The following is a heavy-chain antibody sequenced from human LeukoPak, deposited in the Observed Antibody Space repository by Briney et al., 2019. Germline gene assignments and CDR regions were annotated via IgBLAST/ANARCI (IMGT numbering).Heavy chain of an antibody. V-gene: IGHV3-53*01. CDR1: GFTVSSNY. Sequence: HPGGSLRLSCAASGFTVSSNYMSWVRQAPGMGLEWVSIIYSGGDTFYADSVKGRFTISSDNSKNSLYLQMNSLRAEDTAVYYCARDRGSMVRGVSYFDYWGQGTLVTVSS. CDR2: IYSGGDT. J-gene: IGHJ4*02. D-gene: IGHD3-10*01. CDR3: ARDRGSMVRGVSYFDY.